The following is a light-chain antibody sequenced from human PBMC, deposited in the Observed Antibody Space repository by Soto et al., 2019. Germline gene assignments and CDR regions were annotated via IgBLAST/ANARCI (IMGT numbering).Light chain of an antibody. CDR1: SSNIGAGYD. J-gene: IGLJ2*01. CDR2: GNS. V-gene: IGLV1-40*01. Sequence: QSALTQPPSVSGAPGQRVTISCTGSSSNIGAGYDVHWYQQLPGTAPKLFIYGNSNRPSGVPDRFSGSKSGTSASLAITGLQAEDEADYYCQSYDSSLSAHVVFGGGTKVTVL. CDR3: QSYDSSLSAHVV.